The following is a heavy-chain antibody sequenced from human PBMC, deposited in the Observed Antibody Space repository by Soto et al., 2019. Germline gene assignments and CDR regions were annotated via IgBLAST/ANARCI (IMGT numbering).Heavy chain of an antibody. Sequence: EVQVVESGGHLVQPGRSLRLSCAAAGFIFEDFVMHWVRQVTGKGLEWVSGISWNGGRIGYADSVKGRFTISRANAKNSLYLQMNSLRPEDTDLYYCAKGWTPNYFAGVYVWGQGTTVIVSS. CDR2: ISWNGGRI. V-gene: IGHV3-9*01. CDR1: GFIFEDFV. J-gene: IGHJ6*02. D-gene: IGHD3-10*01. CDR3: AKGWTPNYFAGVYV.